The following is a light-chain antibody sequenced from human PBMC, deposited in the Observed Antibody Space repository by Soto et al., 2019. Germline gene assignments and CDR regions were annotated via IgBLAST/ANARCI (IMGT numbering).Light chain of an antibody. CDR1: QSVSSSY. CDR3: QQYGSSPPYT. J-gene: IGKJ2*01. V-gene: IGKV3-20*01. Sequence: EIVLTQSPGTLSLSPGERATLSCRASQSVSSSYLAWYQQKPGQAPRLLIYGASSRATGIPDRLSGSGSGTDFTLNISRLEPEDFAVYYCQQYGSSPPYTFGQGTKLEIK. CDR2: GAS.